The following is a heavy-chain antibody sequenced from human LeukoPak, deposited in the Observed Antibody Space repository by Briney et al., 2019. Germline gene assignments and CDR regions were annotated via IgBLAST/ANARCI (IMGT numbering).Heavy chain of an antibody. D-gene: IGHD3-10*01. CDR2: FDPEDGET. CDR1: GYTLTELS. J-gene: IGHJ5*02. CDR3: ASMVRGANWFDP. Sequence: ASVKVSFKVSGYTLTELSMHWVGQAPGKGLEWMGGFDPEDGETIYAQKFQGRVTMTEDTSTDTAYMELSSLRSEDTAVYYCASMVRGANWFDPWGQGTLVTVSS. V-gene: IGHV1-24*01.